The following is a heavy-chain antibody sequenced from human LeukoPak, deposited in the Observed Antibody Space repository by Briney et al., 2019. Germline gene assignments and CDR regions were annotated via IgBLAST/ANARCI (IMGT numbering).Heavy chain of an antibody. CDR1: GFTLSSYA. Sequence: GRSLRLSRAASGFTLSSYAMHWVRQAPGKWLEWVTVISYDGSNKYYADSVKGRFTISRDNSKNTLYLQMNSLRAEDTAVYYCARDQGVVTAIGDDPGFLDVWGKGTTVTVSS. V-gene: IGHV3-30*04. CDR2: ISYDGSNK. D-gene: IGHD2-21*02. CDR3: ARDQGVVTAIGDDPGFLDV. J-gene: IGHJ6*04.